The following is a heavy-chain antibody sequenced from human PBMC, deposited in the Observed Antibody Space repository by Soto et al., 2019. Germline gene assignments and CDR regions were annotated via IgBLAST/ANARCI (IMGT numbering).Heavy chain of an antibody. CDR2: MYSGGET. V-gene: IGHV3-66*01. CDR1: GFTVSNNY. D-gene: IGHD2-8*01. Sequence: EVQLVESGGGLVQPGGSLRLSCVASGFTVSNNYMTWVRQAPGKGLEWVSNMYSGGETFYTDSVKGRFTISRDSSTNTLYFQMDNVRAEATAVYYCARDPGVNWAWGKGTTVTVSS. J-gene: IGHJ6*04. CDR3: ARDPGVNWA.